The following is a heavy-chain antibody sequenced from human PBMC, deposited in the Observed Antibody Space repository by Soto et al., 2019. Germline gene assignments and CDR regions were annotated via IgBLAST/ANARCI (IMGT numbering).Heavy chain of an antibody. V-gene: IGHV3-30-3*02. J-gene: IGHJ4*02. D-gene: IGHD3-16*01. CDR3: AKDLSWGQCDD. Sequence: GGSLRLSCAASGFIFSSYAMHWVRQAPGKGLEWVAVISFDGSYKYYADSVKGRFTISRDNSKNTLCLQMNSLRAEDTAVYYCAKDLSWGQCDDWGQGALVIVSS. CDR2: ISFDGSYK. CDR1: GFIFSSYA.